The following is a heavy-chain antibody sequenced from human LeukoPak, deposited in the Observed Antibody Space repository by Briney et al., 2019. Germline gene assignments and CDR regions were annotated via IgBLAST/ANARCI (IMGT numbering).Heavy chain of an antibody. CDR1: GGSISSSSYY. CDR3: ARVQSPGYYYYMDV. V-gene: IGHV4-39*07. J-gene: IGHJ6*03. CDR2: IYYSGST. Sequence: SETLSLTCTVSGGSISSSSYYWGWIRQPPGKGLEWIGSIYYSGSTYYNPSLKSRVTISVDRSENQFSLKLSSVTAADTAVYYCARVQSPGYYYYMDVWGKGTTVTVSS.